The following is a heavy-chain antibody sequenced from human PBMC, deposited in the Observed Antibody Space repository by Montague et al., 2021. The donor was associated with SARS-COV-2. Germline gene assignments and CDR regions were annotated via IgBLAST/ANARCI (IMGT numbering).Heavy chain of an antibody. D-gene: IGHD3-22*01. CDR3: AREGYYDSSGYYVHDAFDI. CDR1: GGSITSYS. Sequence: ETLSLTCTVSGGSITSYSWSWIRQPPGKGLEWIGYIYYSGSTNYNPSLKSRVTISVDTSKNRFSLKLSSVTAADTAVFYCAREGYYDSSGYYVHDAFDIWGQGTMVTVSS. V-gene: IGHV4-59*01. CDR2: IYYSGST. J-gene: IGHJ3*02.